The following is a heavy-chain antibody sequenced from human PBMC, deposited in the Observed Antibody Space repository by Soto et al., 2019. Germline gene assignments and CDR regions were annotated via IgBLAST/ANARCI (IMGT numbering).Heavy chain of an antibody. CDR3: ARAGYYYDSSGYYYYYYGVDV. J-gene: IGHJ6*02. CDR1: GDSVSSNSAA. CDR2: TYYRSKWYN. V-gene: IGHV6-1*01. Sequence: PSQTLSLTCVISGDSVSSNSAAWNWIRQSPSRGLEWLGRTYYRSKWYNDYAVSVKSRITINPDTSKNQFSLQLNSVTPEDTAVYYCARAGYYYDSSGYYYYYYGVDVWGQGTTVTVSS. D-gene: IGHD3-22*01.